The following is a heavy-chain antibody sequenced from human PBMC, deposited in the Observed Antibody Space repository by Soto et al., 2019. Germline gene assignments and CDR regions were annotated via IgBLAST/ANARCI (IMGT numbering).Heavy chain of an antibody. D-gene: IGHD5-18*01. Sequence: QAHLVESGGGVVQPGRSLRLSCAASGFTFTSYGMHWVRQAPGTRLEWVAVISYDGGLQHYADSVKGRFTISRDNSKNMLLLQINSLRAEDTAVYYCVSDRGYGHASVPYSWGQGTLVSVSS. V-gene: IGHV3-30*03. J-gene: IGHJ4*02. CDR1: GFTFTSYG. CDR2: ISYDGGLQ. CDR3: VSDRGYGHASVPYS.